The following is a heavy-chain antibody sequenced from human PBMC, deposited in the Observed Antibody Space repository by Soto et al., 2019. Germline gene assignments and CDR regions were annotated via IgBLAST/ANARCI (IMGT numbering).Heavy chain of an antibody. CDR1: GGSFSGYY. CDR3: ARGPLWAYYGMDV. V-gene: IGHV4-34*01. D-gene: IGHD3-10*01. Sequence: SETLSLTCAVYGGSFSGYYWRWIRPPPGKGLEWIGEINHSGSTNYNPSLKSRVTISVDTSTNQFSLKLSSVTAADTAVYYCARGPLWAYYGMDVWGQGTTVTVSS. J-gene: IGHJ6*02. CDR2: INHSGST.